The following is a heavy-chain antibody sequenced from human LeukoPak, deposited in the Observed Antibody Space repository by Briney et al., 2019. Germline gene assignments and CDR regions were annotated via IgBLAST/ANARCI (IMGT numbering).Heavy chain of an antibody. CDR1: GYTFTGYY. CDR2: INPSGGST. V-gene: IGHV1-46*01. CDR3: ARWTTTYLDY. J-gene: IGHJ4*02. Sequence: ASVKVSCKASGYTFTGYYMHWVRQAPGQGLEWMGIINPSGGSTNFAQKFQGRVTMTTDTSTITVYMELSSLRSEDTAVYYCARWTTTYLDYWGQGTLVTVSS. D-gene: IGHD4-11*01.